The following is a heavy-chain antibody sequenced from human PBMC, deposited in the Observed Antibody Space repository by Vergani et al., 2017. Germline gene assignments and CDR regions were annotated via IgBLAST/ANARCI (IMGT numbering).Heavy chain of an antibody. Sequence: EVQLVQSGAEVKKPGASLRIPCKGPGYSSPSYLISWLRQMPGKGLDWMGRIDPSDSYTNYSPSFQGHVTISADKSISTAYLQWSSLKASDTAMYYCARVGWAYYDSSGYYYAPGGWFDPWGQGTLVTVSS. CDR3: ARVGWAYYDSSGYYYAPGGWFDP. V-gene: IGHV5-10-1*03. CDR1: GYSSPSYL. CDR2: IDPSDSYT. D-gene: IGHD3-22*01. J-gene: IGHJ5*02.